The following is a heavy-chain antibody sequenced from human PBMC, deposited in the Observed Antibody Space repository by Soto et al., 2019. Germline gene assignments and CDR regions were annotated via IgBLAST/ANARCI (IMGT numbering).Heavy chain of an antibody. CDR2: ISSTTNYI. CDR3: ARESEDLTSNFDY. V-gene: IGHV3-21*06. Sequence: VSLRLSCAASGFTFSSYAMNWVRQAPGKGLEWVSSISSTTNYIYYGDSMKGRFTISRDNAKNSLYLEMNSLRAEDTAVYYCARESEDLTSNFDYWGQGTLVTVSS. J-gene: IGHJ4*02. CDR1: GFTFSSYA.